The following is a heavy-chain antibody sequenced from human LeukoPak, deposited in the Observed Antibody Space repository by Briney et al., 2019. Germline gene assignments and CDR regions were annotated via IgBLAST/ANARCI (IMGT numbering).Heavy chain of an antibody. D-gene: IGHD6-19*01. Sequence: GGSLRLSCAASGFTVSSNYMSWVRQAPGKGLEWVSVIYSGGSTYYADSVKGRFTISRDNSKNTLYLQMNSLRAEDTAVYYCARVGPRTWGNSSGRLRKYFDYWGQGALVTVSS. V-gene: IGHV3-66*02. CDR1: GFTVSSNY. CDR3: ARVGPRTWGNSSGRLRKYFDY. J-gene: IGHJ4*02. CDR2: IYSGGST.